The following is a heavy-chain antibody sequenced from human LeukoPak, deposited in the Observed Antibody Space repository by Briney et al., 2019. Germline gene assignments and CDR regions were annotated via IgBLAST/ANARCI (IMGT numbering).Heavy chain of an antibody. D-gene: IGHD3-16*02. Sequence: ASVKVSCKASGYTFTSYYMHWVRQAPGQGLEWMGKINPSGGSTTYAQKFQGRVTMTRDTSTSTVYMELNSLRSEDTAVYYCARVLITFGGVIAMGDYWGQGTLVTVSS. V-gene: IGHV1-46*01. CDR2: INPSGGST. CDR3: ARVLITFGGVIAMGDY. J-gene: IGHJ4*02. CDR1: GYTFTSYY.